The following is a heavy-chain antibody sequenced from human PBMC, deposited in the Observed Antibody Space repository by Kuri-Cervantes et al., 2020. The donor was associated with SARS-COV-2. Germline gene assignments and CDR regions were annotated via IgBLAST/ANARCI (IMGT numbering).Heavy chain of an antibody. D-gene: IGHD4-11*01. CDR2: ITKDASQI. Sequence: GESLKISCAASGFTFSSYWMSWVRQAPGKGLEGVALITKDASQIYYADSVKGRFTISRDNSKNTLHLQMNSLRTEDTAVYYCARDLYSNYAPPDSWGQGTLVTVSS. CDR1: GFTFSSYW. V-gene: IGHV3-30*03. CDR3: ARDLYSNYAPPDS. J-gene: IGHJ4*02.